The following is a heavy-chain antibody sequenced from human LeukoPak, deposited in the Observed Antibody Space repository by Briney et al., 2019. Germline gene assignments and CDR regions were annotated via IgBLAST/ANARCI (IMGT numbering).Heavy chain of an antibody. V-gene: IGHV1-8*03. CDR2: MNPNSGNT. J-gene: IGHJ4*02. CDR1: GYTFTSYG. CDR3: ARANSRYSSVWLDFDY. D-gene: IGHD6-19*01. Sequence: ASVKVSCKASGYTFTSYGINWVRQATGQGLEWMGWMNPNSGNTGYAQKFQGRVTITRNTSISTAYMELSSLRSEDTAVYYCARANSRYSSVWLDFDYWGQGTLVTVSS.